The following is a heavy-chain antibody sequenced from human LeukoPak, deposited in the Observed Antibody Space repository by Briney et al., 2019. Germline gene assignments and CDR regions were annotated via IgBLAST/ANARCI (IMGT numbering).Heavy chain of an antibody. J-gene: IGHJ4*02. V-gene: IGHV3-30*18. D-gene: IGHD3-22*01. CDR2: VSYDRTYK. Sequence: GGSLRLSCAASGFTFSNYGMHWVRQAPGKGLEWVAAVSYDRTYKYYADSMKGRFTVSRDNSKNTLYLQVNTLRAEDTAVYYCAKDGTSFISYYYDSSGFYDCWGQGTLVTVSS. CDR3: AKDGTSFISYYYDSSGFYDC. CDR1: GFTFSNYG.